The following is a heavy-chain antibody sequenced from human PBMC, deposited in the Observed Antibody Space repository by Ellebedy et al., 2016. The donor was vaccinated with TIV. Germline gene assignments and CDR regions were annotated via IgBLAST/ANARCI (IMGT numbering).Heavy chain of an antibody. CDR3: GRDAVTGNGKWDCLDP. V-gene: IGHV3-23*01. D-gene: IGHD7-27*01. Sequence: PGGSLRLSCAASGFTFSSFAMGWVRQTPGKGLEGVSGLYGSGRGIFYSDSVKGRFTISRDNSKNTLYLQMNSLRAEDTGIYYCGRDAVTGNGKWDCLDPWGQGTLVTVSS. CDR1: GFTFSSFA. CDR2: LYGSGRGI. J-gene: IGHJ5*02.